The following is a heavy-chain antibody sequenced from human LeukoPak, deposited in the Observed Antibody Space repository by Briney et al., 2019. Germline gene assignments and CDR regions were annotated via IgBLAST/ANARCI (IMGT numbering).Heavy chain of an antibody. J-gene: IGHJ4*02. CDR1: GFTFSSYA. CDR2: ISGSGGST. V-gene: IGHV3-23*01. Sequence: GGSLRLSCAPSGFTFSSYAMSWVRQAPGKGLEWVSAISGSGGSTYYADSVKGRFTISRDNSKNTLYLQMNSLRAEDTAVYYCAKNDDILTGYDKVLDYWGQGTLVTVSS. CDR3: AKNDDILTGYDKVLDY. D-gene: IGHD3-9*01.